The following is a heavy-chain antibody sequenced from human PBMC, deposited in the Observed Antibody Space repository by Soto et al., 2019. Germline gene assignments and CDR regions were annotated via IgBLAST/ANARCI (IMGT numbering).Heavy chain of an antibody. J-gene: IGHJ3*02. D-gene: IGHD3-9*01. CDR3: ARGGSNDWQVAFDI. CDR1: GGSFSTYY. Sequence: SETLSLSCIVSGGSFSTYYYNWIRQSPGKGLEWIGEINHSGSNNYSPSLKSRVTMSLDTSKNQFSLKLTSVTAADTAVYYCARGGSNDWQVAFDIWGQGTMVTVSS. CDR2: INHSGSN. V-gene: IGHV4-34*01.